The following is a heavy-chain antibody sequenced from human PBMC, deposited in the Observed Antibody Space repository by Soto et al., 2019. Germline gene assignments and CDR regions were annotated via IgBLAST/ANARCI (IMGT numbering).Heavy chain of an antibody. Sequence: QVQLVESGGGVVQPGRSLRLSCAASGFIFSSYGMHGVRQAPGTGLAWVAVIWYDGSNKYYADSVKGRFTISRDHSKNTLYLQMNSLRAEDTAVYYCARDGSRESGGVKHDLTDFDPWGQGTLVTVSS. CDR3: ARDGSRESGGVKHDLTDFDP. D-gene: IGHD2-2*01. CDR1: GFIFSSYG. CDR2: IWYDGSNK. V-gene: IGHV3-33*01. J-gene: IGHJ5*02.